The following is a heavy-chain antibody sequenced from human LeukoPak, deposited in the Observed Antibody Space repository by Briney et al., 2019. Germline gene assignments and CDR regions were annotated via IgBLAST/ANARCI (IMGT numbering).Heavy chain of an antibody. J-gene: IGHJ4*02. D-gene: IGHD2-15*01. CDR3: AKGLDVVASAIFDY. CDR2: ISGSGGST. V-gene: IGHV3-23*01. Sequence: GGSLRLSCAASGFTFSSYWMHWVRQAPGKGLEWVSAISGSGGSTYYADSVKGRFTISRDNSKNTLYLQMNSLRAEDTAVYYCAKGLDVVASAIFDYWGQGTLVTVSS. CDR1: GFTFSSYW.